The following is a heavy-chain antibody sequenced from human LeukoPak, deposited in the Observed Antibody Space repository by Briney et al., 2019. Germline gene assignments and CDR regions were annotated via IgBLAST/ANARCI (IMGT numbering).Heavy chain of an antibody. J-gene: IGHJ5*02. D-gene: IGHD2-2*01. CDR3: ARDVRSQLLSYWFDP. CDR2: IIPIFGTA. Sequence: GASVKVSCKASGGTFSSYAISWVRQAPGQGLEWMGGIIPIFGTANYAQKFQGRVTITTDESTSTAYMELSSLRSEDTAVYYCARDVRSQLLSYWFDPWGQGTLVTVSS. CDR1: GGTFSSYA. V-gene: IGHV1-69*05.